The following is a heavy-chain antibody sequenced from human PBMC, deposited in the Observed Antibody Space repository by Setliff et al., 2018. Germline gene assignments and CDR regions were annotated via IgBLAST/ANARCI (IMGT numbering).Heavy chain of an antibody. CDR1: GGSISTHY. CDR2: MYYSEIT. CDR3: ARGLAVNRFDP. J-gene: IGHJ5*02. D-gene: IGHD3-16*01. Sequence: SETLSLTCTVSGGSISTHYWSWIRQPPGKGLEWVGCMYYSEITKYNPSLESRVTISVDTSKNQFSLNLTSVTAADTAVYYCARGLAVNRFDPWGQGTLVTVSS. V-gene: IGHV4-59*11.